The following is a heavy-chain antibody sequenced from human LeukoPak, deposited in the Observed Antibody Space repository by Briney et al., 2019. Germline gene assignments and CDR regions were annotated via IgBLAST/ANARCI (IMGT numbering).Heavy chain of an antibody. Sequence: PGGSLRLSCAASGFTFSGYTMHWVRQAPGKGLVWTSRVYTDGTSTNYADSVKGRFTISRDNAKNTLYVQMNSLRVEDTAVYYCARGNSYGLDVWGRGTTVTVSS. CDR1: GFTFSGYT. CDR3: ARGNSYGLDV. V-gene: IGHV3-74*01. CDR2: VYTDGTST. J-gene: IGHJ6*02. D-gene: IGHD6-13*01.